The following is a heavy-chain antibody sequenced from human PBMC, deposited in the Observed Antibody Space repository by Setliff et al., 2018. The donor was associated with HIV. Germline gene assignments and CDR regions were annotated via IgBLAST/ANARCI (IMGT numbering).Heavy chain of an antibody. CDR3: ATSTVAGLFDY. J-gene: IGHJ4*02. CDR2: IYYNVNN. V-gene: IGHV4-59*11. D-gene: IGHD6-19*01. CDR1: GVSISSQY. Sequence: SETLSLTCAVSGVSISSQYWSWIRQPPGKGLEWIGFIYYNVNNNYNPSLKSRVSISVDTSKNQFSLRLSSVTAADTAVYYCATSTVAGLFDYWGQGALVTVSS.